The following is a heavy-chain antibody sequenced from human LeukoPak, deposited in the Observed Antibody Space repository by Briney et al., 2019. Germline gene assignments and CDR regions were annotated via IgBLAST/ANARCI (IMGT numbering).Heavy chain of an antibody. Sequence: PSETLSLTCTVSGGSISSYYWSWIRQPPGKGLEWIGYINTSGSTNYNPSLKSRVTISVDTSKNQFSLKLSSVTAADTAVYYCARRVVVVPAASPPYYYYYYMDVWGKGTTVTVSS. CDR3: ARRVVVVPAASPPYYYYYYMDV. CDR2: INTSGST. CDR1: GGSISSYY. V-gene: IGHV4-4*09. D-gene: IGHD2-2*01. J-gene: IGHJ6*03.